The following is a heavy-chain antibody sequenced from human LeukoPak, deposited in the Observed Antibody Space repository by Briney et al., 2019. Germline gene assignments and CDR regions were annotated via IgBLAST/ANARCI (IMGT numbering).Heavy chain of an antibody. Sequence: SQTLSLTCNVSGGSISSGGYYWSWIRQHPGKGLEWIGYISYSGSTYYNPSLKSRVTISVDTSKNQFSLKLSSVTAADTAIYYCARAPYCGSNSRGCFDPWGQGTLVTVSS. J-gene: IGHJ5*02. D-gene: IGHD4-23*01. V-gene: IGHV4-31*03. CDR1: GGSISSGGYY. CDR3: ARAPYCGSNSRGCFDP. CDR2: ISYSGST.